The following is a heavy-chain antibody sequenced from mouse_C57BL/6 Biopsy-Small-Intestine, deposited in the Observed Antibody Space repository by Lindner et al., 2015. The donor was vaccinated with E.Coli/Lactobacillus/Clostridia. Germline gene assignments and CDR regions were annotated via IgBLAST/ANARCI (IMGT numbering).Heavy chain of an antibody. J-gene: IGHJ3*01. CDR1: GYSFTGYN. Sequence: VQLQESGPELVKPGASVKMSCKASGYSFTGYNMHWVKQSHGKSLEWIGYIDPYIGATSYNQKFKGKATLTVDKSSSTAYMQLNSLTSEDSAVYYCAREGGKSFAYWGQGTLVTVSA. CDR3: AREGGKSFAY. D-gene: IGHD2-1*01. CDR2: IDPYIGAT. V-gene: IGHV1S135*01.